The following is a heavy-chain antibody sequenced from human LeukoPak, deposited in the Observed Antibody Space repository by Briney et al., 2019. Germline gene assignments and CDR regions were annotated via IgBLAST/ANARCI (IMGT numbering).Heavy chain of an antibody. Sequence: GGSLRLSCAASGFTFSSYGMHWVRQAPGKGLEWVAVIWYDGSNKYYADSVKGRFTISRDNAKNSLYLQMNSLRAEDTAVYYCARDEGGYCGGDCYHTLDDAFDIWGQGTMVTVSS. V-gene: IGHV3-33*01. CDR1: GFTFSSYG. J-gene: IGHJ3*02. CDR3: ARDEGGYCGGDCYHTLDDAFDI. D-gene: IGHD2-21*02. CDR2: IWYDGSNK.